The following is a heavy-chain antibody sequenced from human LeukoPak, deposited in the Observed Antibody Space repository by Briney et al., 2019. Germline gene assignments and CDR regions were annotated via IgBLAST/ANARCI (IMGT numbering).Heavy chain of an antibody. D-gene: IGHD2-8*01. CDR3: ARDGNSVMVELDY. Sequence: ASVNVSCTASGFTLNDDYMYWVRQAPGQGLEWMGWINSNSGATKYAQKFQGRVTMTRDTSISTVYMELSSLRLDDTAVYYCARDGNSVMVELDYWGQGTLVTVSS. J-gene: IGHJ4*02. CDR2: INSNSGAT. CDR1: GFTLNDDY. V-gene: IGHV1-2*02.